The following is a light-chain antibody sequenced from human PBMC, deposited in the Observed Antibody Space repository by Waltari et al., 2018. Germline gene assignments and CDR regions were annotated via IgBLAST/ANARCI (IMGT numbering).Light chain of an antibody. V-gene: IGLV2-23*02. Sequence: QPALSQPASVSGSPGQSITISCSGTSSDIGAYNFVSWYQQHPGKAPKIVIYEVTERPSGVSMRFSGSKSGNTSSLTISGLQAEDEADYYCCSYAGPNLPVLFGGGTRLNVL. J-gene: IGLJ2*01. CDR2: EVT. CDR3: CSYAGPNLPVL. CDR1: SSDIGAYNF.